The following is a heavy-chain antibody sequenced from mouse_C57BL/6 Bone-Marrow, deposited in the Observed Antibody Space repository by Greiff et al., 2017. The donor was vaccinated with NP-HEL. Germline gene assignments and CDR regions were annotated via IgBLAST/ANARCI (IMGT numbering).Heavy chain of an antibody. V-gene: IGHV1-59*01. Sequence: QVQLQQPGAELVRPGTSVKLSCKASGYTFTSYWMHWVKQRPGQGLEWIGVIDPSDSYTNYNQKFKGKATLTVDTSSSTAYMQLSSLTSEDSAVYYCARVWYFFPWFAYWGQGTLVTVSA. CDR1: GYTFTSYW. CDR3: ARVWYFFPWFAY. J-gene: IGHJ3*01. CDR2: IDPSDSYT. D-gene: IGHD1-1*02.